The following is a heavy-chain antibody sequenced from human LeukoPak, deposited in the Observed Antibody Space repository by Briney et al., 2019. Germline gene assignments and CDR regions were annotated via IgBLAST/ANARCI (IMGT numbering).Heavy chain of an antibody. Sequence: GASVKVSCKASGYTFTSYDINWVRQATGQGLEWMGWMNPNSGNTGYAQKLQGRVTMTTDTSTSTAYMELRSLRSDDTAVYYCAREGGYSGYDSDYWGQGTLVTVSS. J-gene: IGHJ4*02. CDR3: AREGGYSGYDSDY. V-gene: IGHV1-8*01. CDR1: GYTFTSYD. D-gene: IGHD5-12*01. CDR2: MNPNSGNT.